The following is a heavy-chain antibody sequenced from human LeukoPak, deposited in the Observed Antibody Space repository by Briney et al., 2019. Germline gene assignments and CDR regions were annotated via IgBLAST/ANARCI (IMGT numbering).Heavy chain of an antibody. CDR1: GASIRHYY. V-gene: IGHV4-59*01. J-gene: IGHJ4*02. CDR2: LYHSGSP. CDR3: ATLTGTTYPYYFDF. Sequence: PPETLSLTCTVSGASIRHYYWSWIRQPPGKGLEWIGNLYHSGSPNYNPSLKSRVTISIDTAKNQFSLRLRSVTAADTAVYYCATLTGTTYPYYFDFWGQATLVTVSS. D-gene: IGHD1-20*01.